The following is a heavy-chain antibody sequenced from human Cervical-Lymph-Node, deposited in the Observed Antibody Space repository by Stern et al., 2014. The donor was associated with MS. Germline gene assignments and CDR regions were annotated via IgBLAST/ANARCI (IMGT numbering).Heavy chain of an antibody. Sequence: QVQLVESGGGVVQPGRSLRLSCAASGFIFSSYAMHWVRQAPGKGLDWVAFLFTEGSKPFYADSVKGRFTISRDNTNTTLYLQMNSLRPEDTAVYYCARDTCRGGGCYFRYWGQGILITVSS. J-gene: IGHJ4*02. D-gene: IGHD2-15*01. CDR2: LFTEGSKP. V-gene: IGHV3-30-3*01. CDR1: GFIFSSYA. CDR3: ARDTCRGGGCYFRY.